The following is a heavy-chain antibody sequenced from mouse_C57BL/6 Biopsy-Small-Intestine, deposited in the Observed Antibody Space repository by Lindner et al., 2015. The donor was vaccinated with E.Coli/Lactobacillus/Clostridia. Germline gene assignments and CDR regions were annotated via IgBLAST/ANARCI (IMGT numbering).Heavy chain of an antibody. CDR2: IYPGDGDS. V-gene: IGHV1-82*01. Sequence: VQLQESGPELVKSGASVKISCKASGYAFNSSWLNWVKQRPGKGLEWIGWIYPGDGDSYYSGNFRGKATLTADISSNTAYMQLSSLTSEDSAVYFCAKWRIYYGDYDYAMDYWGRRNLNHRLL. CDR3: AKWRIYYGDYDYAMDY. CDR1: GYAFNSSW. D-gene: IGHD2-13*01. J-gene: IGHJ4*01.